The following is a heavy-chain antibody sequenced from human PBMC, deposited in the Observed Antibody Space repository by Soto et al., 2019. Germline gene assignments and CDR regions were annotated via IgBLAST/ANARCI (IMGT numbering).Heavy chain of an antibody. D-gene: IGHD3-3*02. Sequence: QVQLVESGGNVVQPGRSLRLSCAASGFSFSSHGMHWVRQAPGKGLEWVAHLGAGGNIRYYAYSVKGRFTISSDHSKNTLYMQMDSLGAEDTAVYYCARDAQHLANYGMDVWGQGTTVTVSS. CDR1: GFSFSSHG. V-gene: IGHV3-33*01. CDR2: LGAGGNIR. CDR3: ARDAQHLANYGMDV. J-gene: IGHJ6*02.